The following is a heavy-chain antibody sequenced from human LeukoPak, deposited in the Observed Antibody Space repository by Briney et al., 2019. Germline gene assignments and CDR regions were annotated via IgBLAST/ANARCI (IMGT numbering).Heavy chain of an antibody. CDR3: ARVPAFIARPCDS. V-gene: IGHV4-34*01. Sequence: SETLSLTCAVYGGSFSGNYWTLIRQTPGRGLEGIGEGSPTGDITGYNPSLKGRATISVDSSKNQFSLKLTSVPAADTGVYYCARVPAFIARPCDSWAPGTLVTVSS. CDR2: GSPTGDIT. J-gene: IGHJ4*02. D-gene: IGHD2-2*01. CDR1: GGSFSGNY.